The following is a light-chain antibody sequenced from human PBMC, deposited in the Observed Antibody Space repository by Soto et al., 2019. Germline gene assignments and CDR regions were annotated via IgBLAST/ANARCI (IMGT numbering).Light chain of an antibody. Sequence: DIQLTQSPSFLSASVGDRVTISCRASQGISSYLAWYQQTPGKAPKLLIYASSTLQSGVPSRFSGSGSGTEFTLTIGSLQPEDFVTYYCQQLNTFPVTFGQGTRLDI. CDR2: ASS. V-gene: IGKV1-9*01. J-gene: IGKJ5*01. CDR1: QGISSY. CDR3: QQLNTFPVT.